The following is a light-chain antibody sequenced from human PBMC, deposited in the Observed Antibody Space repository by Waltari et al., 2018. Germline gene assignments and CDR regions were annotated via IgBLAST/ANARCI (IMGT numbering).Light chain of an antibody. V-gene: IGKV1-5*03. CDR3: QQYNTYSS. CDR1: PSMSNW. CDR2: EAS. Sequence: DIQMTQSPSSLSASVGDRVPITCRASPSMSNWLAWYQQKPGKVPILLLDEASILKSGVPARFRGSGSGTQFTLTISRLQPDDFATYYCQQYNTYSSVGQGTKLQIK. J-gene: IGKJ2*01.